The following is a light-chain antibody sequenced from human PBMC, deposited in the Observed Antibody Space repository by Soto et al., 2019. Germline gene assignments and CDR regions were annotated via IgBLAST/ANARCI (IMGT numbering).Light chain of an antibody. V-gene: IGKV1-27*01. J-gene: IGKJ3*01. CDR3: QRYRSALLT. CDR1: QDIRNY. CDR2: AAS. Sequence: DIQMTQSPSSLSASVGDRVTMTCRASQDIRNYVAWYQQKPGEVPKLLIYAASTLQSGVPARFSGGGFGTDFTLTLSSLRPQDVATYYCQRYRSALLTFGPGTKVD.